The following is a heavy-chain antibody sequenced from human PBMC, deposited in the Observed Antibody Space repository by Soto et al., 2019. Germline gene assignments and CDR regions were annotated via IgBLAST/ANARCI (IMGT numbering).Heavy chain of an antibody. Sequence: SETLSLTCTVSSGSIGSGDFYWSWIRQPPGKGLEWIGHIHYSGSTYDNPSLKSRVSISVDTSNNQFSLELSSVTAADTAVYYCARVPWRSNWKRAPDWFDPWGQGSLVTVSS. J-gene: IGHJ5*02. D-gene: IGHD1-1*01. CDR2: IHYSGST. CDR1: SGSIGSGDFY. CDR3: ARVPWRSNWKRAPDWFDP. V-gene: IGHV4-30-4*01.